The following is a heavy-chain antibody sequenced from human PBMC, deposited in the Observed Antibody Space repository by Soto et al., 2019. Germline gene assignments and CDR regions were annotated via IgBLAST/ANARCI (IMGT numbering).Heavy chain of an antibody. Sequence: PVGSLRLSCAASGFTFDDYAMHWVRQVPGKGLEWVSGINWNSGSIGYGDSVKGRFAISRDNAKNSLHLQMNSLSAEDTAFYYCVKDESINWYSGHFRHWGQGTLVTGLL. J-gene: IGHJ1*01. D-gene: IGHD6-13*01. CDR3: VKDESINWYSGHFRH. V-gene: IGHV3-9*01. CDR2: INWNSGSI. CDR1: GFTFDDYA.